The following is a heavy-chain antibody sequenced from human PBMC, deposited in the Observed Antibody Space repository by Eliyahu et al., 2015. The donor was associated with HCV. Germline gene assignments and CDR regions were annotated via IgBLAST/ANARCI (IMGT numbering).Heavy chain of an antibody. J-gene: IGHJ5*02. D-gene: IGHD3-3*02. CDR2: IYTSGXT. Sequence: QVQLQESGPGLVKPSETLSLXCTVXGGSLSSFYWRWIRXPAGKGLVWMGRIYTSGXTTYNPSLKSRVTMSVDTSKNQFSLKLRSVTAADTAVYYCARGSMKFDPWGQGTLVTVSS. CDR1: GGSLSSFY. CDR3: ARGSMKFDP. V-gene: IGHV4-4*07.